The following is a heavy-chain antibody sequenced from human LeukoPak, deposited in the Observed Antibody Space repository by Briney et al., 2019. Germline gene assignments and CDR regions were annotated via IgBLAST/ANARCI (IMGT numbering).Heavy chain of an antibody. J-gene: IGHJ4*02. CDR3: AREGSVAARPGGFDY. CDR2: INPSGGST. CDR1: GYTFTSYY. Sequence: GVSVKVSCKASGYTFTSYYMHWVRQAPGQGREWMGIINPSGGSTSYAQKFQGRVTMTRDTSTSTVYMELSSLRSEDTAVYYCAREGSVAARPGGFDYWGQGTLVTVSS. V-gene: IGHV1-46*01. D-gene: IGHD6-6*01.